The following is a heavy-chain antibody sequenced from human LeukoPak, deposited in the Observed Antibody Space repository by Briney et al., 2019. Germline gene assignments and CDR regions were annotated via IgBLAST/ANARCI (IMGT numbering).Heavy chain of an antibody. CDR3: ARPRGYNYGNDAFDI. D-gene: IGHD5-18*01. V-gene: IGHV4-39*07. CDR1: GGSISSSSYY. J-gene: IGHJ3*02. Sequence: PSETLSLTCTVSGGSISSSSYYWGWIRQPPGKGLEWIGSIYYSGSTYYNPSLKSRVTISVDKSKNQFSLKLSSVTAADTAVYYCARPRGYNYGNDAFDIWGQGTMVTVSS. CDR2: IYYSGST.